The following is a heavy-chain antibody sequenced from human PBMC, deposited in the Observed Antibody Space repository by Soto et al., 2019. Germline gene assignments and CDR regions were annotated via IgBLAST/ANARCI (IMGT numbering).Heavy chain of an antibody. CDR3: ARGGPYYDILTGYYR. D-gene: IGHD3-9*01. CDR1: GFTFSSYW. J-gene: IGHJ5*02. CDR2: IKQDGSEK. Sequence: EVQLVESGGGFVQPGGSLRLSCAASGFTFSSYWMSWVRQAPGKGLEWVANIKQDGSEKYYVDSVKGRFTISRDNAKNSLYLQMNSLRAEDTAVYYCARGGPYYDILTGYYRWGQGTLVTVSS. V-gene: IGHV3-7*05.